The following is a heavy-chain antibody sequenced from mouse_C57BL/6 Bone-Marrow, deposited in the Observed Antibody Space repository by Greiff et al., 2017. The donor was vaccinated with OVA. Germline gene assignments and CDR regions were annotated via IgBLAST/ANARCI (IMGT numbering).Heavy chain of an antibody. V-gene: IGHV5-2*01. J-gene: IGHJ3*01. D-gene: IGHD1-1*01. CDR2: INSDGGST. CDR3: ASFYYYGSSPWFAY. CDR1: EYEFPSHD. Sequence: EVQRVESGGGLVQPGESLKLSCESNEYEFPSHDMSWVRKTPEKRLELVAAINSDGGSTYYPDTMERRFIISRDNTKKTLYLQMSSLRSEDTALYYCASFYYYGSSPWFAYWGQGTLVTVSA.